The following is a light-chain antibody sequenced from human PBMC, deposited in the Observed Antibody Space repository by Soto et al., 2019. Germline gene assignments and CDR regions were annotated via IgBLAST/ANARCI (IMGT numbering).Light chain of an antibody. Sequence: QSVLTQPPSASGSPGQSVTISCTGTSSVVGGYNYVSWYQQHPGKAPKLMIYEVSKRPSGVPDRFSGSKSGNTASLTVSGLQAEDEADYYCSSYAGSTLGVFGTGTKVTVL. CDR3: SSYAGSTLGV. CDR2: EVS. V-gene: IGLV2-8*01. CDR1: SSVVGGYNY. J-gene: IGLJ1*01.